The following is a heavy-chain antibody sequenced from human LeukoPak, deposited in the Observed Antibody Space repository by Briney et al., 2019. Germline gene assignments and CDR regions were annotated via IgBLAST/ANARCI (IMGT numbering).Heavy chain of an antibody. V-gene: IGHV3-11*03. J-gene: IGHJ4*02. CDR1: GFTFSDYY. Sequence: GGSLRLSCATSGFTFSDYYMSWIRQAPGKGLEWVSYISSSGTYINSEDSVKGRFTISRDYPKNSLYLQMSSLRAEDTAVYYCARQGGDILTGYLDYWGQGTLVTVSS. CDR2: ISSSGTYI. D-gene: IGHD3-9*01. CDR3: ARQGGDILTGYLDY.